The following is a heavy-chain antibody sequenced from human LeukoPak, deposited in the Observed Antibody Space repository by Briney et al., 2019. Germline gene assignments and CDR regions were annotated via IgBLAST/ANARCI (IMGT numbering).Heavy chain of an antibody. Sequence: PSENLSLTCTVSGGSISSYYWSWIRQPPGKGLEWIGYIYYSGSTNYNPSLKSRVTISVDTSKNQFSLKLSSVTAADTAVYYCARGYGGNYWFDPWGRGTLVTVSS. D-gene: IGHD4-23*01. J-gene: IGHJ5*02. CDR2: IYYSGST. CDR1: GGSISSYY. CDR3: ARGYGGNYWFDP. V-gene: IGHV4-59*08.